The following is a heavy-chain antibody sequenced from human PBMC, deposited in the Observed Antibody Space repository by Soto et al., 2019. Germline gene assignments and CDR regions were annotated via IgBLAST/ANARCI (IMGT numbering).Heavy chain of an antibody. Sequence: SGPTLVNPTQTLTLTCTFSGFSLSTTAVGVGWVRQPPGKALEWLALIYWNDEKRYSPSLKNRLSITKDTSKTRVVLTMTNMDPLDTARDYCTHRRAGLNGVWGQGILVTVSS. V-gene: IGHV2-5*01. J-gene: IGHJ1*01. CDR1: GFSLSTTAVG. CDR3: THRRAGLNGV. CDR2: IYWNDEK. D-gene: IGHD2-8*01.